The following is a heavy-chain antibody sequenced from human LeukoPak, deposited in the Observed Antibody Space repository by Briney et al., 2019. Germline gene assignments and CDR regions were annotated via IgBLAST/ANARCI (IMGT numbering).Heavy chain of an antibody. CDR1: GFTFSSYG. CDR3: AKGADSSFPYYYYYMDV. D-gene: IGHD6-6*01. J-gene: IGHJ6*03. V-gene: IGHV3-30*18. Sequence: HPGGSLRLSCAASGFTFSSYGMHWVRQAPGKGLEWVAVISYDGSNKYYADSVKGRFTISRDNSKNTLYLQMNSLRAEDTAVYYCAKGADSSFPYYYYYMDVWGKGTTVTVSS. CDR2: ISYDGSNK.